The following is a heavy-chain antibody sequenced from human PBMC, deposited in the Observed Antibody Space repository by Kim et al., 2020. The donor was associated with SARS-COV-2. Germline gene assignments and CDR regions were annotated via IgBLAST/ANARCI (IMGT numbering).Heavy chain of an antibody. J-gene: IGHJ3*02. CDR3: ARDLTPYDGSSWYDALDI. D-gene: IGHD6-13*01. Sequence: GGSLRLSCAASGFTFSSDWMTWVRQAPGKGLEWVANIKQDGSEKNYVDSVKGRFTISRDNAKKSLYLQMNSLRAEDTAVYYCARDLTPYDGSSWYDALDIWGQGTTVTVSS. V-gene: IGHV3-7*01. CDR2: IKQDGSEK. CDR1: GFTFSSDW.